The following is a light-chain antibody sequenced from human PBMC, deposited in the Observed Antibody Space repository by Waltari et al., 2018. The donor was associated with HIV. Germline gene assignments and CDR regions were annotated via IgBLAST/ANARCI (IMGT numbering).Light chain of an antibody. CDR3: QAWDSSTDVV. J-gene: IGLJ3*02. CDR1: ELGDKY. CDR2: QNT. V-gene: IGLV3-1*01. Sequence: SYHLTQPPSVSVSPGQTATITCSGDELGDKYTCWYQQRPGQSPVLVFSQNTKRPSGIPGRFSGSASGNTATLTISVTQAVDEADYYWQAWDSSTDVVFGGGTKLTVL.